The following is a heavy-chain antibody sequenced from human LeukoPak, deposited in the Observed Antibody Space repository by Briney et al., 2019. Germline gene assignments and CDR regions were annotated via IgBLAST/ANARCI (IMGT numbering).Heavy chain of an antibody. Sequence: SSETLSLTCTVSGGSISSYYWGWIRQPPWKGLEWIGYIYYSGSTNYNPSLKSRVTISVDTSKNQFSLKLSSVTAADTAVYYCARSDFWSGYSSDYWGQGTLVTVSS. D-gene: IGHD3-3*01. CDR1: GGSISSYY. CDR2: IYYSGST. V-gene: IGHV4-59*08. J-gene: IGHJ4*02. CDR3: ARSDFWSGYSSDY.